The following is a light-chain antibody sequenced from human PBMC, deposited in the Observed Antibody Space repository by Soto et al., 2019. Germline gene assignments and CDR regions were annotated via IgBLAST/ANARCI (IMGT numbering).Light chain of an antibody. V-gene: IGKV3-20*01. CDR1: PSVSSSY. CDR2: GAY. CDR3: QQYGSSPTWT. J-gene: IGKJ1*01. Sequence: EIVLTQSTGTLSLSPGERATLSCRASPSVSSSYLAWYQQKPGQAPRLLIYGAYSRATGIPDRFSGSGSGTYFTLTISRLEPVDFAVYYCQQYGSSPTWTFGQGTKVEIK.